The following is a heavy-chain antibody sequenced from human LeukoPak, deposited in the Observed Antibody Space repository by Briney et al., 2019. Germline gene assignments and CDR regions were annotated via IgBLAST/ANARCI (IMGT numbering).Heavy chain of an antibody. V-gene: IGHV4-34*01. CDR2: INHSGST. D-gene: IGHD3-22*01. CDR1: GGSFSGYY. J-gene: IGHJ4*02. Sequence: SETLSLTCAVYGGSFSGYYWSWIRQPPGKGLEWIGEINHSGSTNYNPSLKSRVTISVDTSKNQFSLKLSSATAADTAVYYCARGIPRQYYYDSSGYYYRDWGQGTLVTVSS. CDR3: ARGIPRQYYYDSSGYYYRD.